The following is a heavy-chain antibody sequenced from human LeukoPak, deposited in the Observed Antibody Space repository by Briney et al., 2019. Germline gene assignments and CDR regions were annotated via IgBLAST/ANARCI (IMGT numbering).Heavy chain of an antibody. V-gene: IGHV3-23*01. Sequence: GGSLRLSCAASGFTFSSYAMSWVRQAPGKGLEWVSAISGSGGSTYYANSVKGRFTISRDNSKNTLYLQMNSLRAEDTAVYYCAKGYQLLSSYFDYWGQGTLVTVSS. D-gene: IGHD2-2*01. CDR3: AKGYQLLSSYFDY. CDR1: GFTFSSYA. J-gene: IGHJ4*02. CDR2: ISGSGGST.